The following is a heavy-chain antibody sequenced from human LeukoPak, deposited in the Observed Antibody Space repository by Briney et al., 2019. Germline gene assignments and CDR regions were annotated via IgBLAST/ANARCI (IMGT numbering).Heavy chain of an antibody. CDR2: ISWDGGST. CDR3: AKDIGYPYYYGMDV. V-gene: IGHV3-43*01. CDR1: GFTFDDYT. D-gene: IGHD5-12*01. J-gene: IGHJ6*02. Sequence: GGSLRLSCAASGFTFDDYTMHWVRQAPGKGLEWVSLISWDGGSTYYADSVKGRFTISRDNGKNSLYLQMNSLRTEDTALYYCAKDIGYPYYYGMDVWGQGTTVTVSS.